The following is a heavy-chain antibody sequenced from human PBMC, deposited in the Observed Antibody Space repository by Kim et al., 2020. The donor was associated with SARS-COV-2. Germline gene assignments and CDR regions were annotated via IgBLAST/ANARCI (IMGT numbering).Heavy chain of an antibody. CDR2: MNPNSGNT. Sequence: ASVKVSCKASGYTITSYDINWVRQATGQGLEWMGWMNPNSGNTGYAQKFQGRVTMTMNTTISTAYMELSSLTSEDPAVYSCVNQEQDRYYYYYMDVWGKGTTVTVPS. CDR1: GYTITSYD. CDR3: VNQEQDRYYYYYMDV. D-gene: IGHD1-26*01. V-gene: IGHV1-8*01. J-gene: IGHJ6*03.